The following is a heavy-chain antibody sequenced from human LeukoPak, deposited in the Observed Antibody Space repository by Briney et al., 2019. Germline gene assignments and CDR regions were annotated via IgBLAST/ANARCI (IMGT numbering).Heavy chain of an antibody. CDR2: INPNSGGT. Sequence: EASVKVSCKASGYTFTGYYMHWVRQAPGQGLEWMGWINPNSGGTNYAQKFQGRVTMTRDTSISTAYMELSRLRSDDTAVYYCARGGLPAMVREKYNWFDPWGQGTLVTVSS. J-gene: IGHJ5*02. CDR1: GYTFTGYY. D-gene: IGHD3-10*01. CDR3: ARGGLPAMVREKYNWFDP. V-gene: IGHV1-2*02.